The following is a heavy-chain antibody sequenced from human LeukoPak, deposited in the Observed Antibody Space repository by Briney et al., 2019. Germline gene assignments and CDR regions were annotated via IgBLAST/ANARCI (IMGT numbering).Heavy chain of an antibody. CDR1: GGSISSGSYY. Sequence: SQTLSLACTVSGGSISSGSYYWSWIWQPAGKGLEWIGRIYTSGSTNYNPSLKSRVTISVDTSKNQFSLKLSSVTAADTAVYYCARENPAQDTEAFDIWGPRTMVTVSS. D-gene: IGHD2-15*01. CDR3: ARENPAQDTEAFDI. J-gene: IGHJ3*02. CDR2: IYTSGST. V-gene: IGHV4-61*02.